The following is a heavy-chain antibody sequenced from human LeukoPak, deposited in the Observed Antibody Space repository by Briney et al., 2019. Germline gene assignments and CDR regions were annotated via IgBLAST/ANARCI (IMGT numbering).Heavy chain of an antibody. Sequence: GGSLRLSCAASGFTFSSYSMNWVRQAPGKGLEWVSSISSSSSYIYYAASVKGRFTISRDNAKNSLYLQMNSLRAEDTAVYYCAREPRQIAAAKINWFDPWGQGTLVTVSS. CDR3: AREPRQIAAAKINWFDP. CDR1: GFTFSSYS. CDR2: ISSSSSYI. V-gene: IGHV3-21*01. D-gene: IGHD6-13*01. J-gene: IGHJ5*02.